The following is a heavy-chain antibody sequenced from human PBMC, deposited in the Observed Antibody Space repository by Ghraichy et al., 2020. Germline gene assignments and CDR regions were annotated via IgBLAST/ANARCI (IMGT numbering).Heavy chain of an antibody. CDR3: ARLGGGYIPLGPEDY. V-gene: IGHV5-51*01. CDR2: IYPGDSDT. CDR1: GYSFTSYW. D-gene: IGHD5-18*01. Sequence: GESLNISCKGSGYSFTSYWIGWVRQMPGKGLEWMGIIYPGDSDTRYSPSFQGQVTISADKSISTAYLQWSSLKASDTAMYYCARLGGGYIPLGPEDYWGQGTLVTVSS. J-gene: IGHJ4*02.